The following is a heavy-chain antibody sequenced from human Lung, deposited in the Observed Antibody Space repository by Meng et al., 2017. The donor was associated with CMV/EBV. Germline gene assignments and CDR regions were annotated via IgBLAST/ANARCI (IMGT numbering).Heavy chain of an antibody. Sequence: SVKVSXKASEYTFTGYYIHWVRQAPGQGLEWMGWINPNSGGTSSAQKFQGRVTMTRDTSISTAYMELSSLTPDDTAMFYCARGSFHFTSKVVLTPGGDAFDLWGQGTXVTVSS. J-gene: IGHJ3*01. CDR3: ARGSFHFTSKVVLTPGGDAFDL. D-gene: IGHD4/OR15-4a*01. V-gene: IGHV1-2*02. CDR1: EYTFTGYY. CDR2: INPNSGGT.